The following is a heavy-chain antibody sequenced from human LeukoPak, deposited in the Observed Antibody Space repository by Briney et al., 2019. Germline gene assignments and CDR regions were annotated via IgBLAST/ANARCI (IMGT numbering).Heavy chain of an antibody. V-gene: IGHV3-74*01. CDR3: VRDWGYDSSGYWQKYFDT. CDR2: INSDGSSI. Sequence: GGSLRLSCAASRFTFSNYWMHWVRQAPGKGLVWVSRINSDGSSISYADSVKGRFTISRDNAKNTVYLQMNSLRAEDTAVYYCVRDWGYDSSGYWQKYFDTWGQGTLVTVSS. CDR1: RFTFSNYW. J-gene: IGHJ4*02. D-gene: IGHD3-22*01.